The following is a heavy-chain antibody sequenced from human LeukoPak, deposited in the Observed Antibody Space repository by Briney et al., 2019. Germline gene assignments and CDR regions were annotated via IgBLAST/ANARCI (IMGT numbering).Heavy chain of an antibody. Sequence: ASVKVSCKVSGYTLTELSMHWVRQAPGKGLEWMGGFDPEDGETIYAQKFQGRVTMTEDTSTDTAYMELSSLRSEDTAVYYCATLGRSRAAAGNWFDPWGQGTLVTVSS. CDR1: GYTLTELS. V-gene: IGHV1-24*01. D-gene: IGHD6-13*01. CDR3: ATLGRSRAAAGNWFDP. CDR2: FDPEDGET. J-gene: IGHJ5*02.